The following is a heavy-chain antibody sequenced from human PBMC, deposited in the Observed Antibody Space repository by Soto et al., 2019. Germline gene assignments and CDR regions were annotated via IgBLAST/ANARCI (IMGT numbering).Heavy chain of an antibody. V-gene: IGHV3-21*01. Sequence: PGGSLRLSCATSGFTFSSYSMNWVRQAPVKGLEWVSSISSSSSYIYYADSVKGRFTISRDNAKNSLYLQMNSLRAEDTAVYYCARDPLEYQLLYPDYWXQGTLVTVSS. D-gene: IGHD2-2*02. CDR2: ISSSSSYI. CDR1: GFTFSSYS. J-gene: IGHJ4*02. CDR3: ARDPLEYQLLYPDY.